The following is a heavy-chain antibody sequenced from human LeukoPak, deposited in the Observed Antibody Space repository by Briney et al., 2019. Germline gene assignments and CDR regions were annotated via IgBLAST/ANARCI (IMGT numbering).Heavy chain of an antibody. CDR1: GYTFTGYY. Sequence: ASVKVSCKASGYTFTGYYMRWVRQAPGQGLEWMGWINPNSGGTKTAQTFQGRVTMTRDTSISTAYMELSRLRSDDTAVYFCARSVVAGSGNFDYWGQGTLVTVS. D-gene: IGHD6-19*01. CDR3: ARSVVAGSGNFDY. V-gene: IGHV1-2*02. CDR2: INPNSGGT. J-gene: IGHJ4*02.